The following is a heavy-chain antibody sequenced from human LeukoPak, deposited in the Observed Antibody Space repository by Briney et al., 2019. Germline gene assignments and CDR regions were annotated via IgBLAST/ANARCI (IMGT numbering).Heavy chain of an antibody. CDR1: GYTFTGYY. CDR3: ARDRWVRQQLVLILDY. D-gene: IGHD6-13*01. CDR2: INPNSGGT. J-gene: IGHJ4*02. V-gene: IGHV1-2*02. Sequence: ASVKVSCKASGYTFTGYYMHWVRQAPGQGLEWMGWINPNSGGTNYAQKFQGRVTMTRDTSISTAYMELRSLRSDDTAVYYCARDRWVRQQLVLILDYWGQGTLVTVSS.